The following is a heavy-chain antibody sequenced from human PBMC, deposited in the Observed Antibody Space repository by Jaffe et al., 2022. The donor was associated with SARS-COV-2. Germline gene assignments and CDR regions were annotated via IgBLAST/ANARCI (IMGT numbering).Heavy chain of an antibody. CDR1: GFTFSSYE. J-gene: IGHJ6*02. CDR2: ISSSGSTI. CDR3: AREEMELLGLSGYYYYGMDV. Sequence: EVQLVESGGGLVQPGGSLRLSCAASGFTFSSYEMNWVRQAPGKGLEWVSYISSSGSTIYYADSVKGRFTISRDNAKNSLYLQMNSLRAEDTAVYYCAREEMELLGLSGYYYYGMDVWGQGTTVTVSS. D-gene: IGHD1-7*01. V-gene: IGHV3-48*03.